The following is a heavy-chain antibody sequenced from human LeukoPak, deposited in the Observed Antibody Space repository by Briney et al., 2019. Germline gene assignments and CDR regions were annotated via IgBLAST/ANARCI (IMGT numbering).Heavy chain of an antibody. CDR1: GGSISSYY. CDR3: ARGWRSGYSKPINWFNP. D-gene: IGHD3-22*01. CDR2: IYYSGST. V-gene: IGHV4-59*01. J-gene: IGHJ5*02. Sequence: SETLSLTCTVSGGSISSYYWSWLRQPPGKGLEWIGYIYYSGSTNYNPSLKSRVTISVDTSKNQFSLKLSSVTAADTAVYYCARGWRSGYSKPINWFNPWGQGTLVTVSS.